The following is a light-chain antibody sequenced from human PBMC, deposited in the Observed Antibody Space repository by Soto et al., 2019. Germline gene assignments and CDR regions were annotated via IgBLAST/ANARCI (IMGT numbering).Light chain of an antibody. CDR3: QQYSSSQT. V-gene: IGKV3-20*01. CDR1: QSVSSSY. J-gene: IGKJ1*01. Sequence: IVLTQSPGTLSLSPGERATLSCRASQSVSSSYLAWYQQKPGQAPRLLIYGASSRATGIPDRFSGSGSGTDFTLTISRLEAEDFAVYYCQQYSSSQTFGQGTKVDIK. CDR2: GAS.